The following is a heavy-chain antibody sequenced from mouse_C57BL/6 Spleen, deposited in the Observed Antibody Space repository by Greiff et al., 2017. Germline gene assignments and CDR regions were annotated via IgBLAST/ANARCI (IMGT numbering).Heavy chain of an antibody. D-gene: IGHD2-4*01. CDR3: TPIYYDYDGHWYFDV. CDR1: GFTFSNYW. CDR2: IRLKSDNYAT. J-gene: IGHJ1*03. V-gene: IGHV6-3*01. Sequence: EVKLMESGGGLVQPGGSMKLSCVASGFTFSNYWMNWVRQSPEKGLEWVAQIRLKSDNYATHYAESVKGRFTISRDDSKSSVYLQMNNLRAEDTGIYYCTPIYYDYDGHWYFDVWGTGTTVTVSS.